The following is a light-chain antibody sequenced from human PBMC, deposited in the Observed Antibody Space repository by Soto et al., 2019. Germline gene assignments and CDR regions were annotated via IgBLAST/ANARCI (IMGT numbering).Light chain of an antibody. CDR1: QTISQW. CDR2: KAS. CDR3: QHYNSYSEA. V-gene: IGKV1-5*03. J-gene: IGKJ1*01. Sequence: DIQMTQSPSTLSASVGDRVIITCRAGQTISQWLDWYQKKPGGAPKLLIYKASTLKSGVPSRLRGSGSGTELTITISSMQTDDFETYYCQHYNSYSEAFGQGTKVDI.